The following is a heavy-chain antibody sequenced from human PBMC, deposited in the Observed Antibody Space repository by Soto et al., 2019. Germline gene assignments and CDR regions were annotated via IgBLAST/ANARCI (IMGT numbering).Heavy chain of an antibody. CDR1: GGSISNYY. J-gene: IGHJ4*02. CDR3: ARLRYFNWDFDY. Sequence: PSETLSLTCTVSGGSISNYYWSWIRQPPGKGLEWIGYIYYTGTTNYNPSLKSRVTISVDTSKNQFSLKVSSVTAADTAVYYCARLRYFNWDFDYWGQGILVTVS. V-gene: IGHV4-59*01. D-gene: IGHD3-9*01. CDR2: IYYTGTT.